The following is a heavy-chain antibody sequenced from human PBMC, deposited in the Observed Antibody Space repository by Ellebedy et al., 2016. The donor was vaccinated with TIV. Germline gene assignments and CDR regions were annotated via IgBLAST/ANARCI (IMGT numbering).Heavy chain of an antibody. D-gene: IGHD3-9*01. CDR1: GGSINSGTYY. J-gene: IGHJ6*02. Sequence: SETLSLXCTVSGGSINSGTYYWSWIRQPAGQGLEWIGRISTSGSTNYNPSLKGRLTMSVDTSKNHFSLKLSSVTAADTAVYYCAKVQGNILTGYFDPPFYYYAMDVWGQGTTVTVSS. V-gene: IGHV4-61*02. CDR3: AKVQGNILTGYFDPPFYYYAMDV. CDR2: ISTSGST.